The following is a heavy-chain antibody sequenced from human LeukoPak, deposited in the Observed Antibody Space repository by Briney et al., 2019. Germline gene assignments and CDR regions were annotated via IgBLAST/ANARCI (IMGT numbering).Heavy chain of an antibody. CDR1: GGSISGYF. Sequence: SETLSLTCTVSGGSISGYFWSWIRQPPGKGLELIGYLYYSGSTNYNPSLKSRVTVSVDTSKDQFSLRLSSVTAADTAAYYCARLLAVAGGDAFDIWGQGKMVTVSS. D-gene: IGHD6-19*01. CDR3: ARLLAVAGGDAFDI. V-gene: IGHV4-59*08. CDR2: LYYSGST. J-gene: IGHJ3*02.